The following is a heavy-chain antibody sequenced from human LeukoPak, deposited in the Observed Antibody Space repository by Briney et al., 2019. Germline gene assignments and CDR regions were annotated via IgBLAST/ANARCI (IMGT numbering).Heavy chain of an antibody. CDR3: ARDRYYVLDY. CDR1: GFTFSDYY. CDR2: ISTSGSNK. Sequence: GGSLRLSCAGSGFTFSDYYMSWIRQAPGKGLEWVSYISTSGSNKYYADSVKGRFTISRDNAKNSLYLQMNSLRAEDTAVYYCARDRYYVLDYWGQGILVTVSS. J-gene: IGHJ4*02. D-gene: IGHD3-10*02. V-gene: IGHV3-11*04.